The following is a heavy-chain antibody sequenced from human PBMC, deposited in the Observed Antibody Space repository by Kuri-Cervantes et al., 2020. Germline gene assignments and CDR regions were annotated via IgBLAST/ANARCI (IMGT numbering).Heavy chain of an antibody. CDR2: ISWNSDNI. V-gene: IGHV3-9*01. CDR1: GFIYDDYA. Sequence: GGSLRLSCTASGFIYDDYAMHWVRQVPGKGLEWVSGISWNSDNIAYADSVKGRFTISRDNSKNTLYLQMNSLRAEDTAVYYCAKSALGAFDIWGQGTMVTVSS. CDR3: AKSALGAFDI. J-gene: IGHJ3*02.